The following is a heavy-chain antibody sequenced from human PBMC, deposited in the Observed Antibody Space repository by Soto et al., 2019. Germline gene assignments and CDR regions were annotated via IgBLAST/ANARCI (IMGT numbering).Heavy chain of an antibody. CDR2: INAGNGNT. Sequence: GASVKVSCKASGYTFTIYAMRWVRQAPGQRLEWMGWINAGNGNTKYSQKFQGRVTITRDTSASTAYMELSSLRSEDTAVYYCARDGYSYGYYYYYGMDVWGQGTTVTVSS. CDR1: GYTFTIYA. CDR3: ARDGYSYGYYYYYGMDV. V-gene: IGHV1-3*01. D-gene: IGHD5-18*01. J-gene: IGHJ6*02.